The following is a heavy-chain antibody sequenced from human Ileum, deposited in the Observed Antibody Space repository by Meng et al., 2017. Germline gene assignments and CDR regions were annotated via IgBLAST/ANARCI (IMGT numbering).Heavy chain of an antibody. CDR2: IYYSGST. CDR3: AHIFDS. V-gene: IGHV4-39*07. CDR1: GGSISSSRSY. J-gene: IGHJ4*02. Sequence: QLPLQESGPGLVKSSETLSLTCTVSGGSISSSRSYWGWIRQPPGKGLEWIGTIYYSGSTYYNPSLKSRVTISVDKSNDHLSLQLTSVTAADTAVYYCAHIFDSWGQGTLVTVSS.